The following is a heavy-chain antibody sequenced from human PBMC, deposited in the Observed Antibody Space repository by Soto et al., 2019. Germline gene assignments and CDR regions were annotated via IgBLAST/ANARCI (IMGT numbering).Heavy chain of an antibody. D-gene: IGHD4-4*01. CDR2: ISYDANRK. V-gene: IGHV3-30*03. CDR3: AAMTTVTTGFDY. Sequence: GWALRLSCAGSGFSFNTYDMHWVRQAPDQGLEWVAVISYDANRKYYADSLKGRFTISRDNSKNTLYLQMNSLRPEDTAVYYCAAMTTVTTGFDYWGPGTPVTVSS. CDR1: GFSFNTYD. J-gene: IGHJ4*02.